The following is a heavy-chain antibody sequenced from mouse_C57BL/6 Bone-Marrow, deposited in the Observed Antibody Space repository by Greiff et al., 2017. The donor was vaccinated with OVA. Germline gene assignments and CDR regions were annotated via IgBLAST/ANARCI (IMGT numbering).Heavy chain of an antibody. CDR1: GYTFTSYW. Sequence: VQLQQPGAELVRPGSSVKLSCKASGYTFTSYWMDWVKQRPGQGLEWIGNIYPSDSETHYNQKFKDKATLTVDKSSSTAYMQLSSLTSEDSAVYYCARLEGDYYGSSFFAYWGQGTLVTVST. CDR3: ARLEGDYYGSSFFAY. CDR2: IYPSDSET. D-gene: IGHD1-1*01. J-gene: IGHJ3*01. V-gene: IGHV1-61*01.